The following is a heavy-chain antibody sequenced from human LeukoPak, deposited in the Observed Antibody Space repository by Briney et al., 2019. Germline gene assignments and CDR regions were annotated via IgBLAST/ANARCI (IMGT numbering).Heavy chain of an antibody. CDR3: AKFWHSDC. CDR2: INPNSGGT. Sequence: ASVKVSCKASGYTFTGYYMHWVRQAPGQGLEWMGWINPNSGGTNYAQKFQGRVTMTRDTSIGTAYMQLSGLTFDDTAVYYCAKFWHSDCWGQGTLVTVSS. V-gene: IGHV1-2*02. J-gene: IGHJ4*02. CDR1: GYTFTGYY.